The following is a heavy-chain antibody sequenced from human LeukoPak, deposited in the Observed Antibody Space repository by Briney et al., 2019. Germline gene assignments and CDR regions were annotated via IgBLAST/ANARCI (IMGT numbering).Heavy chain of an antibody. CDR3: ARGNYYDSSGYFPPDH. D-gene: IGHD3-22*01. CDR2: IRTYNGNT. CDR1: GYTFTNHK. V-gene: IGHV1-18*01. J-gene: IGHJ5*02. Sequence: ASVKVSCKASGYTFTNHKIIWVRQAPGQGLEWMGWIRTYNGNTHYAQKLQGRVSMPTDTSTRTAYMELRSLRSDDTAVYYCARGNYYDSSGYFPPDHWGQGTLVTVSS.